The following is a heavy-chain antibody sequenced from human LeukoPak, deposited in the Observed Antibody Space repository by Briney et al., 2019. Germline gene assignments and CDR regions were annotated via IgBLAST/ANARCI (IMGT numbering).Heavy chain of an antibody. CDR2: IYYSGSA. V-gene: IGHV4-39*01. CDR1: GGSISSNSYY. CDR3: ATPAAAGKDYFDD. J-gene: IGHJ4*02. Sequence: SETLSLTCTVSGGSISSNSYYWGWIRQAPGKGLEWIGSIYYSGSAFYNPSLKSRVTMSVDASKNQYFLEFRSMTAADTAVYYCATPAAAGKDYFDDWGQGTLVTVSS. D-gene: IGHD6-13*01.